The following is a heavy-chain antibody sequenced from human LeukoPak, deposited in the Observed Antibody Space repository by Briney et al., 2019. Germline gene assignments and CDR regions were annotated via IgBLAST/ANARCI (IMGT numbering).Heavy chain of an antibody. J-gene: IGHJ6*03. D-gene: IGHD2-8*01. CDR1: GFTFDDYG. Sequence: GGSLRLSCAASGFTFDDYGMSWVRQAPGKGLEWVSGINWNGGRAGHADSVKGRFTISRDNAKNSLYLQMNSLRAEDTAVYYCARDRYCTNGVCYDMDVWGKGTTVTVSS. V-gene: IGHV3-20*04. CDR3: ARDRYCTNGVCYDMDV. CDR2: INWNGGRA.